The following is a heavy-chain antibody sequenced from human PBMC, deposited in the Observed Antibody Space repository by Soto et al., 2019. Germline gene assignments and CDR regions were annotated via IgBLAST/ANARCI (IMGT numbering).Heavy chain of an antibody. Sequence: WASVKVSCKASGYTFTSYAMHWVRQAPGQRLEWMGWINAGNGNTKYSQKFQGRVTITRDTSASTAYMELSSLRSEDTAVYYCARGGSYDILTGYPYYAMDVWGQGTTVTVSS. CDR2: INAGNGNT. D-gene: IGHD3-9*01. CDR1: GYTFTSYA. CDR3: ARGGSYDILTGYPYYAMDV. V-gene: IGHV1-3*01. J-gene: IGHJ6*02.